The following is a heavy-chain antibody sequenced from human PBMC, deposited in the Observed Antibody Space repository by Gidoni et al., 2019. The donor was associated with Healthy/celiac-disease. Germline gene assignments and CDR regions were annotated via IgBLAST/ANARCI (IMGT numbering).Heavy chain of an antibody. CDR2: ISGSGGST. J-gene: IGHJ6*02. Sequence: EVQLLESGGGLVQPGGSLRLSFSASGFTFSSYAMSWFRQAPGKGLEWVSAISGSGGSTYYADSVKGRFTISRDNSKNTLYLQMNSLRAEDTAVYYCAKDLEALWFGELSPYYYYGMDVWGQGTTVTVSS. CDR1: GFTFSSYA. V-gene: IGHV3-23*01. D-gene: IGHD3-10*01. CDR3: AKDLEALWFGELSPYYYYGMDV.